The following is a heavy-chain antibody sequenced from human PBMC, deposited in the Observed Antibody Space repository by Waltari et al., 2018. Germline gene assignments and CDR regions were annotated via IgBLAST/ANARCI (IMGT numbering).Heavy chain of an antibody. D-gene: IGHD1-7*01. CDR1: GFTFDDYA. CDR2: ISWNSGRI. CDR3: AALLGITGTRNMDV. V-gene: IGHV3-9*01. Sequence: EVQLVESGGGLVQPGRSLRLSCAASGFTFDDYAMHWVRQAPGKGLEWVSGISWNSGRIGYADSVKGRFTISRDNAKNSLYLQMNSLRAEDTALYYCAALLGITGTRNMDVWGKGTTVTVSS. J-gene: IGHJ6*04.